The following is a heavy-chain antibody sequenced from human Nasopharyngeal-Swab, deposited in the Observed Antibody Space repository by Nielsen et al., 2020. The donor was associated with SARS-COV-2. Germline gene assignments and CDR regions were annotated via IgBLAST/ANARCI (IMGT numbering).Heavy chain of an antibody. Sequence: GESLKISCAVSGLTVSSTYMSWVRQAPGKGLEWVSTISGRGGGTYYADSVKGRFTVSRDNSENTLYLQMNSLRAEDTAVYYCANRRGSSWHPYCFDFWGQGTLVTVSS. D-gene: IGHD6-13*01. J-gene: IGHJ4*02. CDR2: ISGRGGGT. CDR1: GLTVSSTY. CDR3: ANRRGSSWHPYCFDF. V-gene: IGHV3-23*01.